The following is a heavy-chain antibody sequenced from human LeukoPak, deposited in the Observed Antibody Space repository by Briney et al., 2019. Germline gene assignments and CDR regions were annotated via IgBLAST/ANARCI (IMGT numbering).Heavy chain of an antibody. V-gene: IGHV4-39*01. D-gene: IGHD1-1*01. CDR1: GFTFSSYE. CDR2: IYYRGST. Sequence: GSLRLSCAASGFTFSSYEMNWVRQPPGKGLEWIGSIYYRGSTYYNPSLKSRVTISVDTSKNQFSLKLSSVTAADTAVYYCARQSYYSWNRFDNWGQGTLVTVSS. J-gene: IGHJ4*02. CDR3: ARQSYYSWNRFDN.